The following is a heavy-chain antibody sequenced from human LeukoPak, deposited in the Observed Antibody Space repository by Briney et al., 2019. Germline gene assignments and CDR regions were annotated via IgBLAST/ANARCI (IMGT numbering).Heavy chain of an antibody. CDR1: GYTFTKYA. D-gene: IGHD6-13*01. Sequence: ASVKVSCKASGYTFTKYAMNWVRQAPGQGLEWMGWINANTGNPTYAQGFTGRFLFSLDTSVTTAYLEISSLQAEDTAVYYCARAPGIAEPDGYFMDVWGKGTTVTVSS. V-gene: IGHV7-4-1*02. J-gene: IGHJ6*03. CDR2: INANTGNP. CDR3: ARAPGIAEPDGYFMDV.